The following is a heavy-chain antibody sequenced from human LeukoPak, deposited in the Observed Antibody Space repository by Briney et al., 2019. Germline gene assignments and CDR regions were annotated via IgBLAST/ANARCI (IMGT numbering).Heavy chain of an antibody. CDR1: GYTLTELS. D-gene: IGHD3-3*01. J-gene: IGHJ5*02. CDR2: FDPEDGET. V-gene: IGHV1-24*01. Sequence: GASVKVSCKVSGYTLTELSMHWVRQAPGKGLEWMGGFDPEDGETIYAQKSQGRVTMTEDTSTDTAYMELSSLRSEDTAVYYCATTLRFLEWLSRFDPWGQGTLVTVSS. CDR3: ATTLRFLEWLSRFDP.